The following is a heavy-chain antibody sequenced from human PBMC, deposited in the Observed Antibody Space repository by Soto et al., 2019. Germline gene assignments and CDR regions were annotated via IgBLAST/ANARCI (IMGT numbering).Heavy chain of an antibody. D-gene: IGHD6-13*01. Sequence: GASVKVSCKASGYTFTSYAMHWVRQAPGQRLEWMGWINAGNGNTKYSQKFQGRVTITRDTSASTAYMELSSLRSEDTAVYYCARSGYSSSWYNYYYGMDVWGQGTTVTAP. V-gene: IGHV1-3*01. CDR1: GYTFTSYA. CDR3: ARSGYSSSWYNYYYGMDV. CDR2: INAGNGNT. J-gene: IGHJ6*02.